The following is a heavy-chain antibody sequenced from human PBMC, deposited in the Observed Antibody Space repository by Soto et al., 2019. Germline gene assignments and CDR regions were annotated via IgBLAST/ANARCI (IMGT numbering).Heavy chain of an antibody. V-gene: IGHV1-18*01. J-gene: IGHJ5*02. CDR3: VRRHVSATGIDWFDP. CDR2: FNPANRNT. CDR1: GYTFTNYG. Sequence: ASVKVSCKVSGYTFTNYGINWVRQAPGQGLEWVGWFNPANRNTNYAQKFQDRVSMTTDTSTNTAYMELRGLRSDDTAVYYCVRRHVSATGIDWFDPWGQGTLVTVSS. D-gene: IGHD6-13*01.